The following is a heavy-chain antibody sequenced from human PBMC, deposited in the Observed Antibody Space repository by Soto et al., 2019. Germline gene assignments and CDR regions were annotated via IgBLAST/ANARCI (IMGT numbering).Heavy chain of an antibody. V-gene: IGHV3-7*04. J-gene: IGHJ5*02. CDR1: GFTFSSYW. CDR3: AREGSSWYWGNWFDP. CDR2: IKQDGSEK. D-gene: IGHD6-13*01. Sequence: EVQLVESGGGLVQPGGSLRLSCAASGFTFSSYWMSWVRQAPGKGLEWVANIKQDGSEKYYVDSVKGRFTISRDNAKNSLYLQMNRLRAEDTAVYYCAREGSSWYWGNWFDPWGQETLVTVSS.